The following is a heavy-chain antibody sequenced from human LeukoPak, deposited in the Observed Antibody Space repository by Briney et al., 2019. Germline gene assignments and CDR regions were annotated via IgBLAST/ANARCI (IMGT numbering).Heavy chain of an antibody. CDR3: AKCNLDNCREGFHI. Sequence: GGSLRLSCAAAGFAFSSNALTWVRQAPGEGLDWVSSISVSSTTYYLDSVKGRFTISRDNSNNALFLQMNSLRAEDTALYYCAKCNLDNCREGFHIWGQGTMVTVSS. J-gene: IGHJ3*02. CDR1: GFAFSSNA. CDR2: ISVSSTT. D-gene: IGHD1-1*01. V-gene: IGHV3-23*01.